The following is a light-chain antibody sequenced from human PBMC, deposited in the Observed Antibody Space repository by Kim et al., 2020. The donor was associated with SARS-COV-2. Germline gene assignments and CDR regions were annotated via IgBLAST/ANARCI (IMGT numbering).Light chain of an antibody. V-gene: IGKV1-5*03. J-gene: IGKJ4*01. CDR2: RAS. CDR1: QSFNTW. CDR3: LQYNDYPLT. Sequence: SASVGDRVTITCRASQSFNTWLAWDQQKPGKAPKLLIYRASSLESGVPSRFSGSASGTEFTLTISSLQPDDFATYYCLQYNDYPLTFGGGTKLEIK.